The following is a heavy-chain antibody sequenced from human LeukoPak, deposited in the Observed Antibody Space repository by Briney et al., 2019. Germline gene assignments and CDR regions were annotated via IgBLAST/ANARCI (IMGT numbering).Heavy chain of an antibody. D-gene: IGHD4-17*01. CDR1: GFTFSSYG. J-gene: IGHJ4*02. V-gene: IGHV3-30*18. CDR2: ISYDGSNK. Sequence: GGSLRLSCAASGFTFSSYGMHWVRQAPGKGLEWVAVISYDGSNKYYADSVKGRFTISRDNSKNTLYLQMNSLRAEDTAVYYCAKDLDDYGDYFDYWGQGILVTVSS. CDR3: AKDLDDYGDYFDY.